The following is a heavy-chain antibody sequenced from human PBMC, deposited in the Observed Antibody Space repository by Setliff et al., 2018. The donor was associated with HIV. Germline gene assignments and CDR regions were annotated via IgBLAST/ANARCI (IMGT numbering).Heavy chain of an antibody. J-gene: IGHJ4*02. CDR2: IAYSGTTVYT. V-gene: IGHV4-39*07. Sequence: SETLSLTCNVSGGSFIGSSFQSTWIRQPPGRGLEWIGDIAYSGTTVYTNYNPSLESGVTVSEDTSRHQFFLKLTSVTADDTGIYYCARGPPFAFWGQGLLVTVSS. CDR3: ARGPPFAF. CDR1: GGSFIGSSFQ.